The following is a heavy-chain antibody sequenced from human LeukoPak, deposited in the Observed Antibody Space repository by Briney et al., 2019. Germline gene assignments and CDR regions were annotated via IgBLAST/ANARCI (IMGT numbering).Heavy chain of an antibody. D-gene: IGHD1-26*01. J-gene: IGHJ3*01. Sequence: KPSETLSLTCSVSGASINGYFWNWVRQTPEKRLDWIGYVSHTGATTSNPTLKSRVSITIDTSKSQISLTMTSVTAADSALYYCVRDRRGSFYTFDLWGPGTIVSVS. CDR3: VRDRRGSFYTFDL. CDR1: GASINGYF. V-gene: IGHV4-59*01. CDR2: VSHTGAT.